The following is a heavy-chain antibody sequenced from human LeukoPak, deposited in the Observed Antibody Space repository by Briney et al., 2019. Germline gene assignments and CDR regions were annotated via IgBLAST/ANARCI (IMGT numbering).Heavy chain of an antibody. D-gene: IGHD2-2*01. CDR2: MYYSGST. J-gene: IGHJ3*02. CDR1: GVSISSSSYY. CDR3: ARDLSSRGPFDAFDI. Sequence: PSETLSLTCTVSGVSISSSSYYWGWIRQPPGKGLEWSGYMYYSGSTNYNPALGSRVTITVDASKTQFSLKLSSVTAADAAVYFCARDLSSRGPFDAFDIWGQGTMVTVSS. V-gene: IGHV4-61*01.